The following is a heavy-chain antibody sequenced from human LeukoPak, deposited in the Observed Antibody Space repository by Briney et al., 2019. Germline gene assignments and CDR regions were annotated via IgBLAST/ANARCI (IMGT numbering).Heavy chain of an antibody. CDR1: GFAFNNDA. J-gene: IGHJ6*03. Sequence: PGGSLRLSCAASGFAFNNDAMTWVRQAPGKGLEWVSTIVGDSTIEYYADPVRGRFSISSDNSKTMLFLHMNSLRAEDTAIYYCARQPYFYYYLDVWGKGTTVTVSS. CDR2: IVGDSTIE. CDR3: ARQPYFYYYLDV. D-gene: IGHD3-10*01. V-gene: IGHV3-23*01.